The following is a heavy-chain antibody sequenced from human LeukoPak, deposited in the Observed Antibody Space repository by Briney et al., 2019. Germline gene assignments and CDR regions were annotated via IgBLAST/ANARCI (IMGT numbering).Heavy chain of an antibody. Sequence: PGGSPRLSCAASGFSFSSYAMHWVRQAPGKGLEWVAAISYSGSNKYYAGSVKGRFTISRDNSKNTLYLQMNSLRAEDTAVYYCARDLPPPYYDYWSGYYSYSYSYGMDVWAQGTKVTVSS. V-gene: IGHV3-30-3*01. D-gene: IGHD3-3*01. J-gene: IGHJ6*02. CDR3: ARDLPPPYYDYWSGYYSYSYSYGMDV. CDR1: GFSFSSYA. CDR2: ISYSGSNK.